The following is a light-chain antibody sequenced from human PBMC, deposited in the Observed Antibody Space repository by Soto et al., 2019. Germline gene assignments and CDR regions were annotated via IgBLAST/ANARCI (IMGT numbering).Light chain of an antibody. J-gene: IGKJ4*01. V-gene: IGKV1-9*01. CDR1: QGISSY. CDR3: QQLNSYPFT. CDR2: AAS. Sequence: IQLTQSPSSLSASVGDRVTITCRARQGISSYLAWYQQKPGKAPKLLIYAASTLQSGVPSRFSGSGSGTDFTLTISSLQPEDFATYYYQQLNSYPFTFGGGNKVEIK.